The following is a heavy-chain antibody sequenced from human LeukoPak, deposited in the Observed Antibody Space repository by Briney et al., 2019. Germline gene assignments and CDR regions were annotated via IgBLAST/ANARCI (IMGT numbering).Heavy chain of an antibody. CDR2: ISSSSSTI. CDR1: GFTFSSYS. Sequence: GGSLRLSCAASGFTFSSYSMNWVRQAPGKGLEWVSYISSSSSTIYYADSVKGRFTISRDNAKNSLYLQMNGLRAEDTAVYYCARGGPRELLWYIFDYWGQGTLVTVSS. D-gene: IGHD3-10*01. CDR3: ARGGPRELLWYIFDY. V-gene: IGHV3-48*01. J-gene: IGHJ4*02.